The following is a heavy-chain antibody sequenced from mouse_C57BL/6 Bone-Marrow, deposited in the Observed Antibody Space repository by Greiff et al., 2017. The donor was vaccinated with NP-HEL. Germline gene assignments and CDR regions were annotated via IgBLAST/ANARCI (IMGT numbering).Heavy chain of an antibody. Sequence: EVQLVESGGGLVQPKGSLKLSCAASGFSFNTYAMNWVRQAPGKGLEWVARIRSKSNNYATYYADSVKDRFTISRDDSESMLYLQMNNLKTEDTAMYYCVRGGYDYDVYFDYWGQGTTLTVSS. CDR3: VRGGYDYDVYFDY. J-gene: IGHJ2*01. CDR2: IRSKSNNYAT. CDR1: GFSFNTYA. D-gene: IGHD2-4*01. V-gene: IGHV10-1*01.